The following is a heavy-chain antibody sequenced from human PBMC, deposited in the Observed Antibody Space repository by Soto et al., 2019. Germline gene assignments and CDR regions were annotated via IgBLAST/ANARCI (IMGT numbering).Heavy chain of an antibody. CDR2: IIPIFGTA. Sequence: ASVKVSCKASGGTFSSYAISWVRQAPGQGLEWMGGIIPIFGTANYAQKFQGRVTITADESTSTAYMELSSLRSEDTAVYYCAQSKRPLVVPAANPFDPWGQGTLVTVSS. CDR1: GGTFSSYA. D-gene: IGHD2-2*01. CDR3: AQSKRPLVVPAANPFDP. V-gene: IGHV1-69*13. J-gene: IGHJ5*02.